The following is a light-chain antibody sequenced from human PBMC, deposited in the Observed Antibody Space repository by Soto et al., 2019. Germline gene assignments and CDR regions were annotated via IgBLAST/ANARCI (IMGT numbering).Light chain of an antibody. CDR1: QRISGG. Sequence: DIVMTQSPSTLSVSAGERATLSCRASQRISGGLAWYQQRPGQAPRLLIYGASTRATGIPARFSGSGSGTEFTLTISSLQSEDFAVYYCQQYNNWPFSFGGGTKVDIK. J-gene: IGKJ4*01. CDR2: GAS. V-gene: IGKV3-15*01. CDR3: QQYNNWPFS.